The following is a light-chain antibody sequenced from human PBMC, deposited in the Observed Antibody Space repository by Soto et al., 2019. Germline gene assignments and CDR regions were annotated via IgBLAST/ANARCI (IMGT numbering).Light chain of an antibody. CDR1: QSVSSY. CDR3: QQRINWPPLT. Sequence: EIVLTQSPATLSLSPGERATLSCRASQSVSSYLAWYQQKPGQAPRLLIYDASNRATGIPARFSGSGSGTDFTLTISSLEPEDVAVYYCQQRINWPPLTFGGGTKVEIK. CDR2: DAS. V-gene: IGKV3-11*01. J-gene: IGKJ4*01.